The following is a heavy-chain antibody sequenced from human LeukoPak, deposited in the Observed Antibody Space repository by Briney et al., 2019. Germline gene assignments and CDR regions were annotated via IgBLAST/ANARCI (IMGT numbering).Heavy chain of an antibody. CDR3: ARDPSYCGGDCYSGYFDY. D-gene: IGHD2-21*02. Sequence: GGSLRLSCAASGFTFSSYAMHWVRQAPGKGLEWVAVISYDGSNKYYADSVKGRFTISRDNSKNTLYLQMNSLGAEDTAVYYCARDPSYCGGDCYSGYFDYWGQGTLVTVSS. CDR2: ISYDGSNK. V-gene: IGHV3-30-3*01. CDR1: GFTFSSYA. J-gene: IGHJ4*02.